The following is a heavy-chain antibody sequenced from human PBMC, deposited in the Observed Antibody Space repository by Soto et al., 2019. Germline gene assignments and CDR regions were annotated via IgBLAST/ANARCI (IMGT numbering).Heavy chain of an antibody. V-gene: IGHV1-18*01. CDR1: GDTFTSDG. CDR2: ISTYNGNT. D-gene: IGHD3-10*01. J-gene: IGHJ4*02. CDR3: ARELVRGVGSDY. Sequence: QVQLVQSGAEVKKPGASVKVSCKASGDTFTSDGISWVRQAPGQGLEWMGWISTYNGNTKYAQKVQGRVTMTTDTSTSTAYMELWGLRADDTAVVYWARELVRGVGSDYWGQGTLVTVSS.